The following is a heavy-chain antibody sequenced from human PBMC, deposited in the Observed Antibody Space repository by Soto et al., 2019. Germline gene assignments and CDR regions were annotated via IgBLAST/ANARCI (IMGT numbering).Heavy chain of an antibody. CDR3: ASTRLVLCATLYYYYYMDF. Sequence: PGGSLRLSCAASGSTFSSYGMHWVRQAPGKGLEWVAVISSDGSNKYYADSVKGRFTISRDNSKNTLYLQIYSLRAEDTAVYYFASTRLVLCATLYYYYYMDFWCQGTTV. V-gene: IGHV3-30*03. CDR1: GSTFSSYG. D-gene: IGHD2-8*02. J-gene: IGHJ6*02. CDR2: ISSDGSNK.